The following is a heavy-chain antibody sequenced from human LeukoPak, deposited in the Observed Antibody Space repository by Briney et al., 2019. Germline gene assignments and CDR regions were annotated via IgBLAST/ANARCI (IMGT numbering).Heavy chain of an antibody. CDR3: AKEGPEGVIFQYYYDSSGYIDY. J-gene: IGHJ4*02. CDR1: GFTFSSYA. D-gene: IGHD3-22*01. V-gene: IGHV3-23*01. Sequence: PGGSLRLSCATSGFTFSSYAMSWVRQAPGKGLEWVSAISGSGGSTYYADSVKGRFTISRDNSKNTLYLQMNSLRAEDTAVYYCAKEGPEGVIFQYYYDSSGYIDYWGQGTLVTVSS. CDR2: ISGSGGST.